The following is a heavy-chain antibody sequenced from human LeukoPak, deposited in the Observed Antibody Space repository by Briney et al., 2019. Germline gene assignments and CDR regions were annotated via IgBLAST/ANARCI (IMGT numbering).Heavy chain of an antibody. CDR3: ASIRGTLGY. V-gene: IGHV3-72*01. D-gene: IGHD1-26*01. CDR1: GFTFSDHF. CDR2: VKNKANSYIT. J-gene: IGHJ4*02. Sequence: GGSLRLSCAASGFTFSDHFMDWVRQAPGKGLEWVGRVKNKANSYITQYAASMEGRFTISRDDSKNSLYLQMSSLKTEDTAMYYCASIRGTLGYWGQGTVVTVSS.